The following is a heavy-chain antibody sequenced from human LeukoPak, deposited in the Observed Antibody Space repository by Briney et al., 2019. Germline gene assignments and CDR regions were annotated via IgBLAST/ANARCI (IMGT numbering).Heavy chain of an antibody. D-gene: IGHD5-12*01. CDR1: GFTVSSNS. J-gene: IGHJ4*02. CDR2: IYSDNT. CDR3: ARASGYDSLDY. Sequence: GGSLRLSCTVSGFTVSSNSMSWVRQAPGKGLEWVSFIYSDNTHYSDSVKGRFTISRDNSKNTLYLQMNSLRAEDTAVYYCARASGYDSLDYWGQGTLVTVSS. V-gene: IGHV3-53*01.